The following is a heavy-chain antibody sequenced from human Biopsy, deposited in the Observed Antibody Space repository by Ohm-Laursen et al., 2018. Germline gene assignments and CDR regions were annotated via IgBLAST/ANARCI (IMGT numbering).Heavy chain of an antibody. J-gene: IGHJ4*02. D-gene: IGHD1-26*01. CDR1: GDSVSSGSFY. CDR2: IYDRGSTA. CDR3: ARVGAGAPFIDYFDY. V-gene: IGHV4-61*01. Sequence: PSETLSLTCTVSGDSVSSGSFYWTWIRQPPGQGLEYIGYIYDRGSTANYNPSLRSRVTISVDRSKNQFSLELSSVTAADTAVYYCARVGAGAPFIDYFDYWGQGALVTVSS.